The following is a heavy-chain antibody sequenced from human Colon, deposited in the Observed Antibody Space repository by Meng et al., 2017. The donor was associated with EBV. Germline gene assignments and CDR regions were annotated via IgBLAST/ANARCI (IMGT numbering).Heavy chain of an antibody. D-gene: IGHD4-17*01. CDR3: ARDRILGYGDDKPFDY. V-gene: IGHV4-39*07. J-gene: IGHJ4*02. CDR2: VYYSGST. Sequence: QSQDSGPGRSKPLEPLALTCHVSGGSINNSSYFWGWIRQPPGKGLELIGSVYYSGSTNYNPSLKSRVTVSVDTSKNQFSLDLSSVTAADTAVYYCARDRILGYGDDKPFDYWGQGTLVTVSS. CDR1: GGSINNSSYF.